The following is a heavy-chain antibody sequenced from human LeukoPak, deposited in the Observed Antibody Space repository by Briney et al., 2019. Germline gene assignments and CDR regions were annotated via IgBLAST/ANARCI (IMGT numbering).Heavy chain of an antibody. V-gene: IGHV4-4*07. Sequence: SETLSLTCTVSGGSISSYYWSWIRQPAGKGLEWIGRIYTSGSTNYNPSLKSRVTMSVDTSKNQFSLKLSSVTAADTAVYYCARGYSSSWYVGWFDPWGQGTLVTVSS. D-gene: IGHD6-13*01. J-gene: IGHJ5*02. CDR2: IYTSGST. CDR1: GGSISSYY. CDR3: ARGYSSSWYVGWFDP.